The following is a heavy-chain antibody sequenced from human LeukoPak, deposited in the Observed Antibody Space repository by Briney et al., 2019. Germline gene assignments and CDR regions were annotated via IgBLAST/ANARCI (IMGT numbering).Heavy chain of an antibody. D-gene: IGHD2-15*01. CDR2: INTDESVI. J-gene: IGHJ6*02. V-gene: IGHV3-74*01. CDR1: GFILSSYW. Sequence: GGSLRLSCAGSGFILSSYWMHWVRQAPGKGLVWFSRINTDESVISYADSVKGRFTISRDNAKNTLYLQMSSLRAEDTALYYCARDLGYCSGGRCYYYYGMDVWGQGTTVTVSS. CDR3: ARDLGYCSGGRCYYYYGMDV.